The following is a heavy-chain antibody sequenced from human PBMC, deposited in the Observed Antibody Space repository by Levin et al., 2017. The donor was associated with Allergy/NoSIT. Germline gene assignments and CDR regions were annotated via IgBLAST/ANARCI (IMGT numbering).Heavy chain of an antibody. Sequence: PGGSLRLSCAASGFTFSSYVMSWVRQAPGKGLEWVSAITGTSVYTYYADAVKGRFTISRDNSKNTLYLQMNSLRAEDTAVYYCANGWSGSGRKNWFDPWGQGTLVTVSS. CDR1: GFTFSSYV. J-gene: IGHJ5*02. V-gene: IGHV3-23*01. CDR3: ANGWSGSGRKNWFDP. D-gene: IGHD3-10*01. CDR2: ITGTSVYT.